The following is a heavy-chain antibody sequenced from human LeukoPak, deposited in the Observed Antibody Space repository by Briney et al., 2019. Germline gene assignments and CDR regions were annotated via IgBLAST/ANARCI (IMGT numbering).Heavy chain of an antibody. J-gene: IGHJ4*02. CDR2: ISSSSSYI. D-gene: IGHD7-27*01. CDR1: GFTFSTYS. CDR3: ARDRPNWAIDY. Sequence: GALRLSCAASGFTFSTYSMNWVRQAPGKGLEWVSSISSSSSYIYYADSVKGRFTISRDNAKNSLYLQMNSLRAEDTAVYYCARDRPNWAIDYWGQGTLVTVSS. V-gene: IGHV3-21*01.